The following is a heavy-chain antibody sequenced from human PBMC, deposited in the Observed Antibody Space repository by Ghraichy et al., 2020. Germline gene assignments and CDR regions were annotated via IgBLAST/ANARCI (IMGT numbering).Heavy chain of an antibody. CDR3: AKDRTHCSGGSCYWYYYYGMDV. Sequence: GESLNISCAAFGFTFSSYAMSWVRQAPGKGLEWVSAISGSGGSTYYADSVKGRFTISRDNSKNTLYLQMNSLRAEDTAVYYCAKDRTHCSGGSCYWYYYYGMDVWGQGTTVTVSS. CDR2: ISGSGGST. V-gene: IGHV3-23*01. CDR1: GFTFSSYA. D-gene: IGHD2-15*01. J-gene: IGHJ6*02.